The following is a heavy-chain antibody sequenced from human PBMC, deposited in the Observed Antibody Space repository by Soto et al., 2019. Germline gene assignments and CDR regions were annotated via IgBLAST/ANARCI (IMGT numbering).Heavy chain of an antibody. CDR2: IDPSDSYT. CDR1: TDSFSSSW. Sequence: LGESLKISCKGSTDSFSSSWINWVRQTPGKGLEWMGRIDPSDSYTNYNPSFEGHVTISVDKSITTAFLQWSSLKASDTAMYYCARNTSQLYGFWSGSRETKGDYGMDVWGQGTTVTVSS. J-gene: IGHJ6*02. V-gene: IGHV5-10-1*01. CDR3: ARNTSQLYGFWSGSRETKGDYGMDV. D-gene: IGHD3-3*01.